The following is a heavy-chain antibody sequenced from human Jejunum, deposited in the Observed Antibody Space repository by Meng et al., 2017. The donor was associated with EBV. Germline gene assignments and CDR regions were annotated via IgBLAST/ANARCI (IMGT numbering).Heavy chain of an antibody. Sequence: QVQRVQSGSELKKPGASVKVSCKASGYTFSSYAMNWVRRAPGQGLKWMGWINTKTGNPTYAQGFTGRFVFSLDTSVGTAYLQISSLKAEDTAVYYCARDWGGDYLDYWGQGTLVTVSS. V-gene: IGHV7-4-1*02. D-gene: IGHD3-10*01. CDR1: GYTFSSYA. CDR3: ARDWGGDYLDY. CDR2: INTKTGNP. J-gene: IGHJ4*02.